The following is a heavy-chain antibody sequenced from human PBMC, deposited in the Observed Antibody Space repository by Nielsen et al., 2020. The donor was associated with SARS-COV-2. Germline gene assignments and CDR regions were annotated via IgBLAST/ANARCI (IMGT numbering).Heavy chain of an antibody. CDR2: IKSHRDGGTT. J-gene: IGHJ4*02. CDR1: GFIFPYAW. D-gene: IGHD3-3*01. V-gene: IGHV3-15*01. CDR3: STGPFLEGSGY. Sequence: GESLKISCTTSGFIFPYAWMHWVRQAPGKGLEWVARIKSHRDGGTTDYHASVTNRFSASRDDSENTLYLQMNTLETEDTAIYYCSTGPFLEGSGYWGQGTLVTVSS.